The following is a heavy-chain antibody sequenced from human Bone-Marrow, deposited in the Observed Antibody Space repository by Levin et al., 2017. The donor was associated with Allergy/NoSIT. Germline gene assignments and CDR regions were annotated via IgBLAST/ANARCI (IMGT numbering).Heavy chain of an antibody. CDR1: GGSVNTGNFY. V-gene: IGHV4-61*01. D-gene: IGHD3-22*01. J-gene: IGHJ3*02. Sequence: GSLRLSCTVSGGSVNTGNFYWSWIRQPPGRGLEWIAYVYYSGETHYSPSLKSRVSISVDTSKNQFSLRLTSVTPADTAVYYCAREPAYYDSRVSQDYAFDIWGQGTVVTVSS. CDR3: AREPAYYDSRVSQDYAFDI. CDR2: VYYSGET.